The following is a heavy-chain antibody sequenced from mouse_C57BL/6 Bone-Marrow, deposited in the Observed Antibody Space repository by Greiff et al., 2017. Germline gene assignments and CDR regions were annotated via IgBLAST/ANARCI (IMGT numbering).Heavy chain of an antibody. CDR1: GFTFSSYA. Sequence: EVMLVESGGGLVKPGGSLKISCAASGFTFSSYAMSWVRQTPEKRLEWVATISDGGSYTYYPDNVKGRFTISRDNAKNNLYLQMSQLKSEDTAMYYSARDDYNYAMDYWGQGTSVTVSS. J-gene: IGHJ4*01. CDR2: ISDGGSYT. D-gene: IGHD2-4*01. V-gene: IGHV5-4*03. CDR3: ARDDYNYAMDY.